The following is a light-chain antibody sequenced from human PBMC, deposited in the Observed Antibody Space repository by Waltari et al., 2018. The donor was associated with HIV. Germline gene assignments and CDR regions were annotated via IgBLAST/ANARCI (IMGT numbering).Light chain of an antibody. V-gene: IGLV2-14*01. CDR1: HSAVGGYNY. CDR2: DVS. CDR3: SSYTSSSTLEVV. Sequence: QSALTQPASVSGSPGQSITLPCTGPHSAVGGYNYFSWYQQHPGKAPKLMIYDVSNRPSGVSNRFSGSKSGNTASLTISGLQAEDEADYYCSSYTSSSTLEVVFGGGTKLTVL. J-gene: IGLJ2*01.